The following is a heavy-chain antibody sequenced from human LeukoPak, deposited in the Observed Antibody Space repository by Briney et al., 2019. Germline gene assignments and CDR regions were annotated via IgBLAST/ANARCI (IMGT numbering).Heavy chain of an antibody. CDR2: ISAYNGNT. CDR1: GYTFTSYG. V-gene: IGHV1-18*01. J-gene: IGHJ4*02. D-gene: IGHD1-26*01. CDR3: AREVDADSIVPSDY. Sequence: GASVKVSCKASGYTFTSYGISWVRQAPGQGLEWMGWISAYNGNTNYAQKLQGRVTMTTDTSTSTAYMELRSLRSDDTAVYYCAREVDADSIVPSDYWGQGTLVTVSS.